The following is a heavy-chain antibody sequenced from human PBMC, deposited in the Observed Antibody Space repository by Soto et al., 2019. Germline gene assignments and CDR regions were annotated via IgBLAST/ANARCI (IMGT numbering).Heavy chain of an antibody. D-gene: IGHD6-19*01. CDR2: IKQDGSET. V-gene: IGHV3-7*03. Sequence: HPGGSLRLSCAASGFTFSSDWMSWVRQAPGKGLEWVANIKQDGSETYYVDSVKGRLAIPRDNAKNSLYLQMNSLRAEDTAVYYCAGTATYSSGWYMYYYYGMDVWGQGTTVTVSS. J-gene: IGHJ6*02. CDR3: AGTATYSSGWYMYYYYGMDV. CDR1: GFTFSSDW.